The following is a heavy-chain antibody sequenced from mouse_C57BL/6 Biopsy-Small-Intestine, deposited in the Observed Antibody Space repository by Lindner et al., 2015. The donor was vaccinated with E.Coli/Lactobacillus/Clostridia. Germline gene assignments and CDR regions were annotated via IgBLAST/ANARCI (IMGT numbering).Heavy chain of an antibody. D-gene: IGHD2-12*01. CDR2: IHAGNGMT. Sequence: SVKVSCKASGYMFPSYAVFWVRQAPGQRPEWMGWIHAGNGMTKYSQNYQGRITITRDRSASTTYMELSSLRSEDTAVYYCAREYSGSYAGDYWGQGTLVTVSS. V-gene: IGHV1-85*01. J-gene: IGHJ4*01. CDR1: GYMFPSYA. CDR3: AREYSGSYAGDY.